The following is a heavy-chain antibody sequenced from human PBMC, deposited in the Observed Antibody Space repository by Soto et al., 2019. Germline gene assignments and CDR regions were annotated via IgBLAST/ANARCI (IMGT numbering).Heavy chain of an antibody. Sequence: SETLSLTCTVSGGSVSSGSYYWSWIRQPPGKGLEWIGYIYYSGSTNYNPSLKSRVTISVDTSKNQFSLKLSSVTAADTAVYYCARGYSSSWQEGWFDPWGQGTLVTLSS. J-gene: IGHJ5*02. D-gene: IGHD6-13*01. CDR3: ARGYSSSWQEGWFDP. CDR1: GGSVSSGSYY. CDR2: IYYSGST. V-gene: IGHV4-61*01.